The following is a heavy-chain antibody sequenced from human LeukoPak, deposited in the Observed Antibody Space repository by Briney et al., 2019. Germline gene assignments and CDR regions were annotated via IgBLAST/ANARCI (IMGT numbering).Heavy chain of an antibody. Sequence: GRSLRLSCAASGFTFSSYAMHWVRQAPGKGLEWVAVISYDGSNKYYADSVKGRFTISRDNSKNTLYLQMNSLRSEDTAVYYCATPDYGGKFDYWGQGTLVTVSS. CDR3: ATPDYGGKFDY. J-gene: IGHJ4*02. D-gene: IGHD4-23*01. CDR2: ISYDGSNK. V-gene: IGHV3-30-3*01. CDR1: GFTFSSYA.